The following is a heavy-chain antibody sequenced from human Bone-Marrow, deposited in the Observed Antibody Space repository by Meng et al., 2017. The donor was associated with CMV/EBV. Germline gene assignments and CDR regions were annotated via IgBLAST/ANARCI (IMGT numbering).Heavy chain of an antibody. CDR3: ARTPGIVVVVAATDDDFDI. J-gene: IGHJ3*02. CDR1: GGSISSYY. D-gene: IGHD2-15*01. V-gene: IGHV4-59*01. Sequence: SETLSLTCTVSGGSISSYYWSWIRQPPGKGLEWIGYIYYSGSTNYNPSLKSRVTISVDTSKNQFSLKLSSVTAADTAVYYCARTPGIVVVVAATDDDFDIWGQGTMVTVSS. CDR2: IYYSGST.